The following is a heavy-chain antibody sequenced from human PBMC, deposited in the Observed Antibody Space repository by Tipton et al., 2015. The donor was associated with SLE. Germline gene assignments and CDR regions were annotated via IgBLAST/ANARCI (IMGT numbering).Heavy chain of an antibody. D-gene: IGHD3-22*01. Sequence: LRLSCTVSGGSISSSSYYWGWIRQPPGKGLEWIGSIYHSGSTYYNPSLKSRVTISVDTSKNQFSLKLSSVTAADTAVYYCARVKGVITYNWFDPWGQGTLVTVSS. V-gene: IGHV4-39*07. CDR2: IYHSGST. J-gene: IGHJ5*02. CDR1: GGSISSSSYY. CDR3: ARVKGVITYNWFDP.